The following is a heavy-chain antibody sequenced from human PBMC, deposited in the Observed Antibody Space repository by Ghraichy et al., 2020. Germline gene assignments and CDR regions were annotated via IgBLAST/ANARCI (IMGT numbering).Heavy chain of an antibody. CDR1: GFTFSRHW. CDR2: IKSDGSDS. V-gene: IGHV3-7*01. Sequence: GESLRLSCAASGFTFSRHWMSWVRQAPGKGLEWVASIKSDGSDSVHVDSVKGRFTISRDKAKNSVSLEMNSLRVEDTAVYYCARDTYGDYKYGGTDHWGQGTLVSVSS. D-gene: IGHD4-17*01. J-gene: IGHJ4*02. CDR3: ARDTYGDYKYGGTDH.